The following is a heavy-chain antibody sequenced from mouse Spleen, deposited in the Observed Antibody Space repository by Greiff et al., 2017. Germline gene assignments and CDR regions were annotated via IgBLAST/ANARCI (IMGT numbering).Heavy chain of an antibody. CDR3: GSDDSSPWFAY. CDR2: IDPEDGDT. CDR1: GFNFKDYY. J-gene: IGHJ3*01. V-gene: IGHV14-2*01. D-gene: IGHD1-1*01. Sequence: EVQLQQSGAELVKPGASVKLSCTASGFNFKDYYMHWVKQRTEQGLEWIGRIDPEDGDTKYAPKFQGKATITADTSSNTAYLQLSSLTSEDTAVYYCGSDDSSPWFAYWGQGTLVTVSA.